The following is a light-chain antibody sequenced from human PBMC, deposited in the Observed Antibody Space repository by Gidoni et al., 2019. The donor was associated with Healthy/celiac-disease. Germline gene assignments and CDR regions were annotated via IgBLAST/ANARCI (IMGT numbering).Light chain of an antibody. CDR1: SSDVGGYNY. Sequence: QPARHHAAPLSRTTGESITISVTGTSSDVGGYNYVSWYQQHPGKAPKLMIYDVSNRPSGVSNRFSGTKSGNTAALTISGLQAEDEADYYCSLYTSSSTPRVFGGGTKLTVL. CDR2: DVS. CDR3: SLYTSSSTPRV. J-gene: IGLJ3*02. V-gene: IGLV2-14*01.